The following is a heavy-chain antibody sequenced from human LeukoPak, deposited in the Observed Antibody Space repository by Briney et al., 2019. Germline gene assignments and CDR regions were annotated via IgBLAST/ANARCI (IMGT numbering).Heavy chain of an antibody. Sequence: ASVKVSCKASGYTFTGYYMHWVRQAPGQGLEWVGWINPNSGGTNYAQKFQGRVTMTRDTSISTAYMELSRLRSDDTAVYYCARELLWFGELFFWGQGTLVTVSS. CDR2: INPNSGGT. J-gene: IGHJ4*02. CDR1: GYTFTGYY. CDR3: ARELLWFGELFF. D-gene: IGHD3-10*01. V-gene: IGHV1-2*02.